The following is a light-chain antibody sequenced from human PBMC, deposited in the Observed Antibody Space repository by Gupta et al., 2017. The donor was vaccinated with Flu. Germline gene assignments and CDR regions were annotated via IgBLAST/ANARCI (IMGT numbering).Light chain of an antibody. V-gene: IGKV3-20*01. CDR1: QSVSSSY. J-gene: IGKJ2*01. CDR3: QQYGSSPPFDRYT. Sequence: EIVLTQSPGTLSLSPGERATLSCRASQSVSSSYLAWYQQKPGQAPRLLIYGASSRATGIPDRFSGSGSGTDFTLTISRLEPEDFAVYYCQQYGSSPPFDRYTFGQGTKLEIK. CDR2: GAS.